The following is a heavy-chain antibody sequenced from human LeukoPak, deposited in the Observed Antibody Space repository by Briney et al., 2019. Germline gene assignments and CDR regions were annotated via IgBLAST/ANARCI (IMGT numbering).Heavy chain of an antibody. Sequence: PSETLSLTCAVYGGSFSGYYWSWIRQPPGKGLEWIGEINHSGSTNYNPSLKSRVTISVDTSKNQFSLKLSSVTAADTAVYYCARVGGGAFDYWGQGTLATVSS. CDR2: INHSGST. D-gene: IGHD3-16*01. CDR1: GGSFSGYY. V-gene: IGHV4-34*01. J-gene: IGHJ4*02. CDR3: ARVGGGAFDY.